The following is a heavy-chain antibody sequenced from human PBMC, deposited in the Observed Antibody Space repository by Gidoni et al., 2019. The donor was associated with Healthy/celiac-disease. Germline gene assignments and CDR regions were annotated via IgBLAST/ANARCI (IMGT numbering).Heavy chain of an antibody. CDR2: INPNSGGT. D-gene: IGHD4-17*01. J-gene: IGHJ3*02. V-gene: IGHV1-2*02. Sequence: QVLLVQSGAEVKKPGASVNVSCKASGYTFTCYYMHWVRQAPGQGLEWMGWINPNSGGTNYAQKFQGRVTMTRDTSISTAYMELSRLRSDDTAVYYCARTFGDYMVIDAFDIWGQGTMVTVSS. CDR3: ARTFGDYMVIDAFDI. CDR1: GYTFTCYY.